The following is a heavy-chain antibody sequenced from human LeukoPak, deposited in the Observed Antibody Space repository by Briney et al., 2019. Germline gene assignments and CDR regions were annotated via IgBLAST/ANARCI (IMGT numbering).Heavy chain of an antibody. CDR3: ARENLWFGELLFDP. CDR1: GGSISSYY. V-gene: IGHV4-59*12. D-gene: IGHD3-10*01. Sequence: SETLSLTCTVSGGSISSYYWSWIRQPPGKGLEWIGYIYYSGSTNYNPSLKSRVTMSVDTSKNQFSLKLSSVTAADTAVYYCARENLWFGELLFDPWGQGTLVTVSS. J-gene: IGHJ5*02. CDR2: IYYSGST.